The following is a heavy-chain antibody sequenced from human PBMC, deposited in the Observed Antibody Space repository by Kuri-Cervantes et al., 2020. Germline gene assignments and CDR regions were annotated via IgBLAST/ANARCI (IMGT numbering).Heavy chain of an antibody. CDR2: ISYDGSNK. J-gene: IGHJ6*02. CDR3: ARGDSSSWFDYYYYGMDV. Sequence: GESLKIFWAASGITFSSYAMHWVRQAPGKGLEWVAVISYDGSNKYYADSVKGRFTISRDNSKNTLYLQMNSLRAEDTAVYYCARGDSSSWFDYYYYGMDVWGQGTTVTVSS. CDR1: GITFSSYA. D-gene: IGHD6-13*01. V-gene: IGHV3-30-3*01.